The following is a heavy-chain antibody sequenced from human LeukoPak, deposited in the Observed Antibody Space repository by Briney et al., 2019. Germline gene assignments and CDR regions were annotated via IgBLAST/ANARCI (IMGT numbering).Heavy chain of an antibody. CDR3: ARKGGVYHYFAY. Sequence: HTGGSLRLSCAASGLTFSNYAMSWVRQAPGKGLEWVSAISNGGGSTYYADSVKGRFTIFRDNSNNTVYLQMNSLRVDDTAVYYCARKGGVYHYFAYWGQGSLVTVSS. CDR1: GLTFSNYA. D-gene: IGHD5/OR15-5a*01. J-gene: IGHJ4*02. V-gene: IGHV3-23*01. CDR2: ISNGGGST.